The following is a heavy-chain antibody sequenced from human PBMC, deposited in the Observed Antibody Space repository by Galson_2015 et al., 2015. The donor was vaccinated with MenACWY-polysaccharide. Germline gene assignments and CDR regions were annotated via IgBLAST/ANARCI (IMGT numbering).Heavy chain of an antibody. CDR2: ISGRGGST. CDR1: GFTFSSYG. Sequence: SLRLSCAASGFTFSSYGMSWVRQAPGKGLEWVSGISGRGGSTYYADSVKGRFTISRDNSKNALYLQMNSLRAEDTAVYYCARADRNDGGRALDIWGQGRMVTVSS. J-gene: IGHJ3*02. D-gene: IGHD1-1*01. CDR3: ARADRNDGGRALDI. V-gene: IGHV3-23*01.